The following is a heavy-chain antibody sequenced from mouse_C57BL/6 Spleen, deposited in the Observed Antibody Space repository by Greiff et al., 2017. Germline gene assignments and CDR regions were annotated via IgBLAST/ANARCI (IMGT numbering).Heavy chain of an antibody. Sequence: VQLVESGPELVKPGASVKISCKASGYAFSSSWMNWVKQRPGKGLEWIGRIYPGDGDTNYNGKFKGKATLTAAKSSSTAYMQLSSLTSEDSAVYFCAREGGYYYGSSSYWYFDVWGTGTTVTVSS. J-gene: IGHJ1*03. CDR3: AREGGYYYGSSSYWYFDV. V-gene: IGHV1-82*01. D-gene: IGHD1-1*01. CDR1: GYAFSSSW. CDR2: IYPGDGDT.